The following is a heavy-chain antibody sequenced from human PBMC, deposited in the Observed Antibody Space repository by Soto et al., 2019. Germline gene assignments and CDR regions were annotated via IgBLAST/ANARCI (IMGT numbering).Heavy chain of an antibody. Sequence: PXETLCLTCTVSGGSISSSSYYWGWIRQPPGKGREWIGSIYYSGSTYYNPSLKSRVTISVDTSKNQFSLKLSSVTAADTAVYYCARLGGSGYYYYGMDVWGQGTTVTVSS. CDR1: GGSISSSSYY. D-gene: IGHD2-15*01. CDR3: ARLGGSGYYYYGMDV. V-gene: IGHV4-39*01. CDR2: IYYSGST. J-gene: IGHJ6*02.